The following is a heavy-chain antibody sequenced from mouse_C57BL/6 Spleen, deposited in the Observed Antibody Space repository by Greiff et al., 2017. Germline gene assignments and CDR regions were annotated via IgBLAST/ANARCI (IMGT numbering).Heavy chain of an antibody. D-gene: IGHD1-1*02. J-gene: IGHJ4*01. V-gene: IGHV1-26*01. CDR2: LNPNNGGT. CDR1: GYTFTDYY. CDR3: ARGGWTYAMDY. Sequence: VQLQQSGPELVKPGASVKISCKASGYTFTDYYMNWVKQSHGKSLEWIGDLNPNNGGTSYNQKFKGKATLTVDKSSSTAYMELRSLTSEDSAVYYCARGGWTYAMDYWGQGTSVTVSS.